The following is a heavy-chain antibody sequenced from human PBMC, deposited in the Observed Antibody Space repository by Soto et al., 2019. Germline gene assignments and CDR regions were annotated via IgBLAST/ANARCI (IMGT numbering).Heavy chain of an antibody. D-gene: IGHD3-10*01. CDR3: ARLVYDTRLNYMYFDF. V-gene: IGHV4-4*02. Sequence: SETLSLTCAVSGVSISSGNWWTWVRQSPQRGLEYTGEIFHDGTANYYPSFERRVAISVDTSKNQFSLKLTSVTAADTAIYFCARLVYDTRLNYMYFDFWGQGTLVTVSS. CDR2: IFHDGTA. J-gene: IGHJ4*02. CDR1: GVSISSGNW.